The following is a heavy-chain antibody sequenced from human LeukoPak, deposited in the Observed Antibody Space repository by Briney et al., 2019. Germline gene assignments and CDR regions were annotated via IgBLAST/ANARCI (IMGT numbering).Heavy chain of an antibody. J-gene: IGHJ4*02. CDR1: GLTFSNYA. D-gene: IGHD1-1*01. Sequence: AGGFLRLSCVVSGLTFSNYAMSWVRQAPGKRLEWVSAISGSSGSTYYGDSVKGRFTISRDNSNNTLYLQMRSLRAEDTAIYFCAKPSWTITEGDYWGQGTLVTVSS. V-gene: IGHV3-23*01. CDR2: ISGSSGST. CDR3: AKPSWTITEGDY.